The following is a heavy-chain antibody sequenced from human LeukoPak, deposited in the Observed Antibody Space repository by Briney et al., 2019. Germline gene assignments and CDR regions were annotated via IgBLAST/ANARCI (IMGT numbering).Heavy chain of an antibody. J-gene: IGHJ6*02. CDR3: ASGDYVPGYYSGMDV. CDR2: ISYDGSNK. CDR1: GFTFSSYG. V-gene: IGHV3-30*03. Sequence: GGSLRLSCAASGFTFSSYGMHWVRQAPGKGLEWVAVISYDGSNKYYADSVKGRFTISRDNSKNTLYLQMNSLRAEDTAVYYCASGDYVPGYYSGMDVWGRGNTVTVSS. D-gene: IGHD4-17*01.